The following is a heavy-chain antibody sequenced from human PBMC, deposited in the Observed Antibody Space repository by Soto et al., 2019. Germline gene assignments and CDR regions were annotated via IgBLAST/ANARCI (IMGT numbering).Heavy chain of an antibody. CDR3: AREVAADGTFSEAVFDI. CDR2: IIPIFTTT. Sequence: QVLLVQSGAEVKKPGSSLKVSCKASGGTFSNHAINWVRQAPGQGLEWMGRIIPIFTTTNYAQKFQGRVTITADEFAIPADMELSSLKHDDTAVYYCAREVAADGTFSEAVFDIWGQGTLVTLSS. D-gene: IGHD6-13*01. V-gene: IGHV1-69*12. J-gene: IGHJ3*02. CDR1: GGTFSNHA.